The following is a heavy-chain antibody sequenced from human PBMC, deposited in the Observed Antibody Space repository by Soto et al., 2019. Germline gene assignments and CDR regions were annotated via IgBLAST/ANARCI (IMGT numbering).Heavy chain of an antibody. J-gene: IGHJ4*02. Sequence: ASVKVSCKASGGTFSSYTISWVRQAPGQGLEWMGRIIPILGIANYAQKFQSRVTITADKSTSTAYMELSSLRSEDTAVYYCARGGYDSSGYYDDYWGQGTLVTVSS. CDR3: ARGGYDSSGYYDDY. V-gene: IGHV1-69*02. CDR2: IIPILGIA. CDR1: GGTFSSYT. D-gene: IGHD3-22*01.